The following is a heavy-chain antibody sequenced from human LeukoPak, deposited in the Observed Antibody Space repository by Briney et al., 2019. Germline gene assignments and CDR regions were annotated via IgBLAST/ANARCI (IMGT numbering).Heavy chain of an antibody. CDR3: ARDQHSSGWYGYFDL. CDR1: GGSITTYQ. J-gene: IGHJ2*01. CDR2: IYTSGNT. D-gene: IGHD6-19*01. V-gene: IGHV4-4*07. Sequence: ASETLSLTCTVSGGSITTYQWTWIRQPAGKGLEWIGLIYTSGNTNYNPSLKSRVTMSVDTSKNQFFLKLSSVTAADTAVYCCARDQHSSGWYGYFDLWGRGTLVTVSS.